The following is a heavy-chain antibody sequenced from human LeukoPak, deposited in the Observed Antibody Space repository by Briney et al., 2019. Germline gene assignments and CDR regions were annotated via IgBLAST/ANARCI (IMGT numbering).Heavy chain of an antibody. J-gene: IGHJ3*02. CDR1: GFTFSSYA. CDR2: ISYDGSNK. CDR3: AKDTPDRSVTGDVFDI. Sequence: PGGSLRLSCAASGFTFSSYAMHWVRQAPGKGLEWVAVISYDGSNKYYADSVKGRFTISRDNSQNTVYLQMSLLRIEDTAVYYCAKDTPDRSVTGDVFDIWGQGTMVTVSS. D-gene: IGHD6-19*01. V-gene: IGHV3-30*04.